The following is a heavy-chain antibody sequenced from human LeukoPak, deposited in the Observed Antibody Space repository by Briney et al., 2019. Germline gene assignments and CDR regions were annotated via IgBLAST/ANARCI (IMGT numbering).Heavy chain of an antibody. CDR2: IIPIFGTA. CDR1: GGTFSSYA. Sequence: GASVKVSCKASGGTFSSYAISWVRQAPGQGLEWMGRIIPIFGTANYAQKFQGRVTMTRDTSTSTVYMELSSLRSEDTAVYYCTSANWNDSPLDYWGQGTLVTVSS. J-gene: IGHJ4*02. V-gene: IGHV1-69*05. D-gene: IGHD1-1*01. CDR3: TSANWNDSPLDY.